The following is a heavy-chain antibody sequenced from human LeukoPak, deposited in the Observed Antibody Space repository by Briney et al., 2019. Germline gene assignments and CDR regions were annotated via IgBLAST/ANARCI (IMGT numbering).Heavy chain of an antibody. Sequence: SETLSLTCSVSGVSISDGRYYWTWLRQHPGKALEWIGYKYYSGSAKYNPSLKSRLTISVDPSKNQFSLQLRSVTAADTAMYYCATPYCSGISCLDVFNMWGQGTMVTVSS. D-gene: IGHD2-15*01. V-gene: IGHV4-31*03. CDR1: GVSISDGRYY. J-gene: IGHJ3*02. CDR2: KYYSGSA. CDR3: ATPYCSGISCLDVFNM.